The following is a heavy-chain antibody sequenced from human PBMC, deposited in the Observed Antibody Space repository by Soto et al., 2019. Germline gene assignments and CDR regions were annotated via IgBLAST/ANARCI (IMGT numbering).Heavy chain of an antibody. CDR2: ISSSGSSI. J-gene: IGHJ4*02. D-gene: IGHD6-6*01. Sequence: GGSLRLSCAASGFTFSDYYMSWIRQAPGKELEWVSYISSSGSSIYYADFVKGRFTISRDNAKNSLYLQMNSLRAEDTAVYYCARESGDGSSSGGDYWGQGTLVTVSS. V-gene: IGHV3-11*01. CDR3: ARESGDGSSSGGDY. CDR1: GFTFSDYY.